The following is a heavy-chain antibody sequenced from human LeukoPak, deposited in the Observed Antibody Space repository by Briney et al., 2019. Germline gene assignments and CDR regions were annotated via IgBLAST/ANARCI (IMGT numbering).Heavy chain of an antibody. V-gene: IGHV1-2*02. Sequence: ASVKVSCKASGYTFTGYYINWVRQAPGEGREWRVWMNPDSGGTDYAQKFQGKVTMTRDTSISTAYMELSRLRSDDTAVYYCAKGEPNGSGIRLVDYWGQGTLVTVSS. CDR1: GYTFTGYY. CDR3: AKGEPNGSGIRLVDY. CDR2: MNPDSGGT. D-gene: IGHD6-19*01. J-gene: IGHJ4*02.